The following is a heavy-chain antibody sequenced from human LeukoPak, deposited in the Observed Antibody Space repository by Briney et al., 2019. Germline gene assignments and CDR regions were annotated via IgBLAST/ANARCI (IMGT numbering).Heavy chain of an antibody. V-gene: IGHV3-23*01. CDR2: ITGSGGST. Sequence: PGGSLRLSCAASGFIFSSYVMSWVRQAPGKGLEWVSGITGSGGSTYYADSLKGRFTISRDNSKNTLYLQMNSLRAEDTAVYYCAPGSGYYYLYYFDYWGQGTLVTVSS. D-gene: IGHD3-22*01. CDR1: GFIFSSYV. CDR3: APGSGYYYLYYFDY. J-gene: IGHJ4*02.